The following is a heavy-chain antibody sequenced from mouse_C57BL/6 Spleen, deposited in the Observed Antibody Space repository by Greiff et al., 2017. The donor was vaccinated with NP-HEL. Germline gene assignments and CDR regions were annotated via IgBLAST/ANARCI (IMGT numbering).Heavy chain of an antibody. D-gene: IGHD1-1*01. J-gene: IGHJ2*01. CDR2: IDPEDGDT. CDR3: TAYCGSSYYVDY. CDR1: GFNIKDYY. V-gene: IGHV14-1*01. Sequence: EVQLQQSGAELVRPGASVKLSCTASGFNIKDYYMHWVKQRPEQGLEWIGRIDPEDGDTEYAPKFQGKATMTADTSSHTAYLQLSILTSEDTAVYYGTAYCGSSYYVDYWGQGTTLTVSS.